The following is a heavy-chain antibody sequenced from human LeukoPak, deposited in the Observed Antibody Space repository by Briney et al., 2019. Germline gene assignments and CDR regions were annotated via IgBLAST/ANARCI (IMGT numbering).Heavy chain of an antibody. Sequence: GESLKISCKGSGYSFTNYWIGWVRQMPGKGLEWMGIIYPGDSDTRYSPSFQGQVTISADKSISTAYLQWSSLKASDTAMYYCAGSYYDSSGNDAFDIWGQGTMVTVSS. D-gene: IGHD3-22*01. J-gene: IGHJ3*02. CDR3: AGSYYDSSGNDAFDI. CDR2: IYPGDSDT. CDR1: GYSFTNYW. V-gene: IGHV5-51*01.